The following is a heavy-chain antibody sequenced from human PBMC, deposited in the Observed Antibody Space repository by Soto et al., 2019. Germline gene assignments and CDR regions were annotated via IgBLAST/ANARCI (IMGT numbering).Heavy chain of an antibody. CDR2: IWYDGSNK. Sequence: QVQLVESGGGVVQPGRSLRLSCAASGFTFSSYGMHWVRQAPGKGLEWVAVIWYDGSNKYYADSVKGRFTISRDNSMNTLYLQMNSLRAEDTAVYYCARVPTVTPVFFDYWGQGTLVTVSS. J-gene: IGHJ4*02. V-gene: IGHV3-33*01. CDR3: ARVPTVTPVFFDY. D-gene: IGHD4-17*01. CDR1: GFTFSSYG.